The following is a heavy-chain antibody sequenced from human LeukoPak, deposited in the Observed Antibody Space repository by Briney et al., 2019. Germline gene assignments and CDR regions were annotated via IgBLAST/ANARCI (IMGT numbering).Heavy chain of an antibody. J-gene: IGHJ2*01. CDR2: ISSSGTTM. D-gene: IGHD3-22*01. V-gene: IGHV3-48*03. CDR1: RFTFSDYE. Sequence: GGSLRLSCAISRFTFSDYEINWVRQAPGKGLEWISYISSSGTTMYCGDSVKGRFTISRDNAKNSLYLQMNSLRAEDTAVYYCAGGQNYYYDSSGYPNWYFDLWGRGTLVTVSS. CDR3: AGGQNYYYDSSGYPNWYFDL.